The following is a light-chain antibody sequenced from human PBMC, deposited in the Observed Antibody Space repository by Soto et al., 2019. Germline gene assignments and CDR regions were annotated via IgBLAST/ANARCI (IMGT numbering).Light chain of an antibody. Sequence: QSALTQPASVSGSPGQSITISCTGTSSDVGSYNLVSWYQQSPGKAPKLLIYEGSKRPSGVSNRFSGSKSGNTASLTISGLQAEDEADYYCCSYAGGSTLVFGGGTELTVL. V-gene: IGLV2-23*01. J-gene: IGLJ2*01. CDR3: CSYAGGSTLV. CDR2: EGS. CDR1: SSDVGSYNL.